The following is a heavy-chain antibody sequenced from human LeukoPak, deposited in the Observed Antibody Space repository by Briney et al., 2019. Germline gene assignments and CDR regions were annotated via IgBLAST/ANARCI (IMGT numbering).Heavy chain of an antibody. Sequence: GSLRLSCAASGFTFSSYWMHWVRQAPGKGLVWVSRINSDGSSTSYADSVKGRFTISRDNAKNTLYLQMNSLRAEDTAVYYYARGRYCSSTSCYEDWFDPWGQGTLVTVSS. CDR2: INSDGSST. V-gene: IGHV3-74*01. CDR3: ARGRYCSSTSCYEDWFDP. D-gene: IGHD2-2*01. J-gene: IGHJ5*02. CDR1: GFTFSSYW.